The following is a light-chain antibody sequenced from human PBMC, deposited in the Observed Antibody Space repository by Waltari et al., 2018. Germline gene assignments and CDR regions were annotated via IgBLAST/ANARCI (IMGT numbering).Light chain of an antibody. CDR3: QQLKSYPLT. Sequence: DIQLTQSPSSLSASVGDRVTITCRASQDISKSLAWSQQKPGKAPKSLISDASTLQSGVPSKFTGSGSGTDFTFTISSLQPEDYGTYYCQQLKSYPLTFGGGTKVEIK. V-gene: IGKV1-16*02. CDR1: QDISKS. CDR2: DAS. J-gene: IGKJ4*01.